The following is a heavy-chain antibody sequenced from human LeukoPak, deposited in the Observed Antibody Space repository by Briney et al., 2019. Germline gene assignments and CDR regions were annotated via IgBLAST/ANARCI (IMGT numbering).Heavy chain of an antibody. D-gene: IGHD3-10*01. CDR3: AGSMVRGVITGLDY. CDR2: IYYSGST. Sequence: SETLSLTCTVSGGSISSGGYYWSWIRQHPGKGLEWIGYIYYSGSTYYNPSLKSRVTISVDTSKNQFSLKLSSVTAADTAVYYCAGSMVRGVITGLDYWGQGTLVTVSS. CDR1: GGSISSGGYY. V-gene: IGHV4-61*08. J-gene: IGHJ4*02.